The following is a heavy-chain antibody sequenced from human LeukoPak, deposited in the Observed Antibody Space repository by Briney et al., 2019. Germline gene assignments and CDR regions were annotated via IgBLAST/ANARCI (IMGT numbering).Heavy chain of an antibody. CDR1: GFTFSSYA. D-gene: IGHD3-3*01. J-gene: IGHJ4*02. V-gene: IGHV3-64*02. Sequence: GGSLRLSCAASGFTFSSYAMHWVRQAPGKGLQYVSAISSNGGSTYYADSVKGRFTISRDNSKNTLYFQTGSLRAEAMAVYYCATAGEGYHDFCRGYYPGWPHFHYWGQGPLVTVYS. CDR3: ATAGEGYHDFCRGYYPGWPHFHY. CDR2: ISSNGGST.